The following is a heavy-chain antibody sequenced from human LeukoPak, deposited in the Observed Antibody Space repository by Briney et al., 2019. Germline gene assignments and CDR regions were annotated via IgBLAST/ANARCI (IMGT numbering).Heavy chain of an antibody. CDR1: GFTFSSYG. CDR2: IWYDGSNK. CDR3: AKDGVDTSYYYYYMDV. Sequence: GGSLRLSCAASGFTFSSYGMHCVRQAPGKGLEWVAVIWYDGSNKYYADSVKGRFTISRDNSKNTLYLQMNSLRAEDTAVYYCAKDGVDTSYYYYYMDVWGKGTTVTVSS. V-gene: IGHV3-33*06. J-gene: IGHJ6*03. D-gene: IGHD3-16*01.